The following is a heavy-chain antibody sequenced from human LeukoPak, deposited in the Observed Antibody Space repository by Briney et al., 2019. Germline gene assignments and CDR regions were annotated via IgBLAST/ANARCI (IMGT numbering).Heavy chain of an antibody. CDR2: ISSNGGST. J-gene: IGHJ4*02. V-gene: IGHV3-64*01. D-gene: IGHD3-22*01. Sequence: PGGSLRLSCAASGFTFSSYAMHWVRQAPGKGLEYVSAISSNGGSTYYANSVKGRFTISRDNSKNTLYLQMGSLRAEDMAVYYCARGSPGSYDSSGYYVSSPHFDYWGQGTLVTVSS. CDR3: ARGSPGSYDSSGYYVSSPHFDY. CDR1: GFTFSSYA.